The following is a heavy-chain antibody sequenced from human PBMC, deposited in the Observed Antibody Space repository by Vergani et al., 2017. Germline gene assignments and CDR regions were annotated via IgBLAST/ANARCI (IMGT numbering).Heavy chain of an antibody. D-gene: IGHD3-3*01. CDR1: GGSFSGYY. CDR2: INHSGST. CDR3: ASGPRYYDVWSAKRWVDP. Sequence: QVQLQQWGAGLLKPSETLSLTCAVYGGSFSGYYWSWIRQPPGKGLEWIGEINHSGSTNYNPSLKSRVTRSVDTSKNQFSLKLSSVTAADTAVDYGASGPRYYDVWSAKRWVDPWGQGTLVTVSS. J-gene: IGHJ5*02. V-gene: IGHV4-34*01.